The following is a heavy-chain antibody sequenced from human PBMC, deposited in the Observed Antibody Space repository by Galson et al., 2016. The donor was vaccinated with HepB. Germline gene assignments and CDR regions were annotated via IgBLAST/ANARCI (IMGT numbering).Heavy chain of an antibody. CDR1: GFTFRSYG. Sequence: SLRLSCAASGFTFRSYGMHWVRQAPGKGLEWVSGISGSGGSTHYADSVKGRFTVSSGSDTGTYYADSVKGRFTISRDNSKNTLYLQMNSLSAEDTAVYYCGKERWELLRGFDYWGQGALVTVSS. V-gene: IGHV3-23*01. J-gene: IGHJ4*02. CDR2: ISGSGGST. D-gene: IGHD1-26*01. CDR3: GKERWELLRGFDY.